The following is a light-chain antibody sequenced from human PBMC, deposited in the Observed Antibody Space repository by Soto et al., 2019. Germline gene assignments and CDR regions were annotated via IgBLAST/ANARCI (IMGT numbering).Light chain of an antibody. J-gene: IGLJ2*01. CDR1: SSNIGSNT. Sequence: QSVLTQPPSASGTPGQRVTISCSGSSSNIGSNTVNWYQQLPGTAPKLLIYSNNQRPSGFPDRFSGSKSGTSASLAISGLQSEDEADYYCAAWDDSLNGLVFGGGTKVTVL. V-gene: IGLV1-44*01. CDR2: SNN. CDR3: AAWDDSLNGLV.